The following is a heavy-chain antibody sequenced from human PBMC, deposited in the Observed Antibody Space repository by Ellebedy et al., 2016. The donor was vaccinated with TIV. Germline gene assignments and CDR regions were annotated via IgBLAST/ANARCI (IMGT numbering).Heavy chain of an antibody. J-gene: IGHJ5*02. Sequence: PGGSLRLSCAASGFTFSSYSMNWVRQAPGKGLEWVSYISSSSSTIYYADSVKGRFTISRDNAKNSLYLQMNSLRAENTAVYYCARDRFSSDYWFDPWGQGTLVTVSS. CDR3: ARDRFSSDYWFDP. CDR1: GFTFSSYS. V-gene: IGHV3-48*04. D-gene: IGHD2-21*02. CDR2: ISSSSSTI.